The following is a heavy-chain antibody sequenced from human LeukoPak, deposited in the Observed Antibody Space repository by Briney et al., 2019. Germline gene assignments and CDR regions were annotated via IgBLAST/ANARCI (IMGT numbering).Heavy chain of an antibody. Sequence: ASVKASCKASGYTFTDYALHWVRQAPGQSLEWMGWITTGRGETRYSQEFQRRITFTRDTSASTVYMDLSDLRYEDTAVYDCARGGKQWRGGNYFDSWGQGTLVAVSS. CDR1: GYTFTDYA. CDR3: ARGGKQWRGGNYFDS. J-gene: IGHJ4*02. D-gene: IGHD6-19*01. CDR2: ITTGRGET. V-gene: IGHV1-3*03.